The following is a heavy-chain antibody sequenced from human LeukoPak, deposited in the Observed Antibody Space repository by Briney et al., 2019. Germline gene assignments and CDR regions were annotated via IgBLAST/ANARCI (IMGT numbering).Heavy chain of an antibody. CDR3: AKARGLIGGAFDI. CDR2: VSWDGDTT. D-gene: IGHD3-22*01. CDR1: GFTFDDYI. V-gene: IGHV3-43*01. Sequence: GGSLRLSCAASGFTFDDYIMHWVRQAPGKGLEWVSLVSWDGDTTYYADSVKGRFTISRDNSKNSLYLQMNSLRTEDTALYYCAKARGLIGGAFDIWGQGTMVTVSS. J-gene: IGHJ3*02.